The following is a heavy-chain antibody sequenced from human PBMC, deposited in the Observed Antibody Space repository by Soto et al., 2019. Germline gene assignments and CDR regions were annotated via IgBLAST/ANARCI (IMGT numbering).Heavy chain of an antibody. CDR1: GYTFTGYY. CDR2: INPNSGGT. J-gene: IGHJ6*02. V-gene: IGHV1-2*04. D-gene: IGHD3-22*01. CDR3: ARDRALVVITPYYYYGMDV. Sequence: ASVKVSCKASGYTFTGYYMHWVRQAPGQGLEWMGWINPNSGGTNYAQKFQGWVTMTRDTSISTAYMELSRLRSDDTAVYYCARDRALVVITPYYYYGMDVWGQGTTVTVSS.